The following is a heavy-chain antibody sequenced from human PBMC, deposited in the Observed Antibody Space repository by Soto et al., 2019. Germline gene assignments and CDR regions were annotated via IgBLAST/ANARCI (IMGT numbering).Heavy chain of an antibody. D-gene: IGHD4-17*01. V-gene: IGHV1-8*01. CDR3: ARDDGDNSGDY. CDR1: GYTFSSYD. CDR2: MIPNSGKI. Sequence: QVQLVQSGAEVKKPGASVKVSCKASGYTFSSYDINWVRQDTGQGLEWMGWMIPNSGKIGYAPKFQGRLTMTSNTSISTAYMELSSLRSADTAVYYCARDDGDNSGDYWGQGTLVTVSS. J-gene: IGHJ4*02.